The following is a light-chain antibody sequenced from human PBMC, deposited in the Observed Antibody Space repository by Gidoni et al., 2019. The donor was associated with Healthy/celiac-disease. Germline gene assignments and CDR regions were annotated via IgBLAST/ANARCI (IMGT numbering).Light chain of an antibody. V-gene: IGKV3-20*01. CDR1: QGVSSSY. CDR3: QQYGSSWT. Sequence: EIVFTQSPGTLSLSPGERATLSCRASQGVSSSYLDWYQQKPGQAPRLLIYASSSRATGIPDRFSGSGSGTDFTLTISRLEPEDFAVYYCQQYGSSWTFGQGTKVEIK. J-gene: IGKJ1*01. CDR2: ASS.